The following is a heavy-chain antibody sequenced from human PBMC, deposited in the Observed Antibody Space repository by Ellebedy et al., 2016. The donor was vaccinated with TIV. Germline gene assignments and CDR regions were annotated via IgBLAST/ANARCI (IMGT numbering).Heavy chain of an antibody. J-gene: IGHJ4*02. D-gene: IGHD5-24*01. Sequence: PGGSLRLSCAASGFSFSSSAMHWVRQAPGKGLEWMAVITYNGGKKDYAESVKGRFNISRDNSENTVNLQMNSLRVDDTAVYYCVRDRSRLERYYFDSWGQGILVIVSS. CDR1: GFSFSSSA. CDR3: VRDRSRLERYYFDS. V-gene: IGHV3-30-3*01. CDR2: ITYNGGKK.